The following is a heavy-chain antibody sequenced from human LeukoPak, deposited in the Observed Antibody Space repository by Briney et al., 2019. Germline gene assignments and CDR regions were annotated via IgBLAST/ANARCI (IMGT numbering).Heavy chain of an antibody. J-gene: IGHJ4*02. CDR1: GFTFSSYG. D-gene: IGHD6-13*01. Sequence: GGSLRVSCAASGFTFSSYGMHWVRQAPGKGLEWVAVIWYDGSNKYYADSVKGRFTISRDNSKNTLYLQMNSLRAEDTAVYYCAREDSSSWSYFDYWGQGTLVTVSS. CDR2: IWYDGSNK. CDR3: AREDSSSWSYFDY. V-gene: IGHV3-33*01.